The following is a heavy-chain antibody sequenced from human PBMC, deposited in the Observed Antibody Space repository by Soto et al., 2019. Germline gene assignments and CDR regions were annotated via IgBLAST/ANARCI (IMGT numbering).Heavy chain of an antibody. V-gene: IGHV4-30-4*02. CDR2: IYYSGRT. Sequence: PSETLSLTCTVSGGSISSDYYYWSWIRQPPGKGLEWIGYIYYSGRTAYNPSLKSRIIISIDTSKNQFYLSLNSLNAADTAVYYCAGEISNSPEYFDFWGLGTLVTVSS. D-gene: IGHD6-6*01. CDR3: AGEISNSPEYFDF. J-gene: IGHJ4*02. CDR1: GGSISSDYYY.